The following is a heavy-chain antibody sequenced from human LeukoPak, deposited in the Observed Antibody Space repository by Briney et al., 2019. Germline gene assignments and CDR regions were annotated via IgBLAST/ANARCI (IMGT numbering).Heavy chain of an antibody. V-gene: IGHV3-13*01. D-gene: IGHD3/OR15-3a*01. CDR1: GSTFSNLA. J-gene: IGHJ6*03. Sequence: GGSLRLSCAASGSTFSNLAMSWVRQAPGKGLEWVSSIGSADDTYYRGSVQGRFTISRDNAKNSLYLQMNSLRAGDTAVYYCARGTWTYYMDVWGKGTTVTVSS. CDR3: ARGTWTYYMDV. CDR2: IGSADDT.